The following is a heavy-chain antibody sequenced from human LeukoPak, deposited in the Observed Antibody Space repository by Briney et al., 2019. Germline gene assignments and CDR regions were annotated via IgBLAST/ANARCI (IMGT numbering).Heavy chain of an antibody. CDR3: ARGGWYPESFQH. V-gene: IGHV4-59*01. CDR2: IYYSGST. J-gene: IGHJ1*01. D-gene: IGHD6-19*01. Sequence: SETLSLTCTVSGGFISSYYWSWIRQPPGKGLEWIGYIYYSGSTTYNPSLKSRVTISIDTSKNQFSLRLTSVTAADTAVYYCARGGWYPESFQHWGQGALVTVSS. CDR1: GGFISSYY.